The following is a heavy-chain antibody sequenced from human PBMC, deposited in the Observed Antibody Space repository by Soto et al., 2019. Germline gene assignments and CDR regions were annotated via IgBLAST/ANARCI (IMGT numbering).Heavy chain of an antibody. Sequence: GGSLRLSCAASGFSFSTYGMHWVRQAPGKGLEWVAVIWRDGSKTYYADSVKGRLIISRDNSKNTLYVQINSLRAEDRGVYFCARGSIVAAEYGMDVWGQGTTVTVSS. V-gene: IGHV3-33*01. D-gene: IGHD6-13*01. CDR3: ARGSIVAAEYGMDV. CDR1: GFSFSTYG. J-gene: IGHJ6*02. CDR2: IWRDGSKT.